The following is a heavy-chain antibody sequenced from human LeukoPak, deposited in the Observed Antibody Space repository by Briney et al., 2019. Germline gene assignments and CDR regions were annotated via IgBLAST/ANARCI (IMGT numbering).Heavy chain of an antibody. CDR3: ARDQIAAAGTPIGYYGMDV. J-gene: IGHJ6*02. CDR1: GFTVSSNY. D-gene: IGHD6-13*01. CDR2: IYSGGST. V-gene: IGHV3-53*01. Sequence: PGGSLRLSCAASGFTVSSNYMSWVCQAPGKGLEWVSVIYSGGSTYYADSVKGRFTISRDNSKNTLYLQMNSLRAEDTAVYYCARDQIAAAGTPIGYYGMDVWGQGTTVTVSS.